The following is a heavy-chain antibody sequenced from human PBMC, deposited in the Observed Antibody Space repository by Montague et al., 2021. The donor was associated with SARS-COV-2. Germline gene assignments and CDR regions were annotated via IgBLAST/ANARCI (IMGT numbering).Heavy chain of an antibody. CDR1: GDSLSSGSYY. D-gene: IGHD1-20*01. J-gene: IGHJ6*02. Sequence: TLSLTCSVSGDSLSSGSYYWSWIRQPAGKGLEWIGRIYRGGSHNYNPSLKSRVTISGDMSKNQFSLNVSSVTAADTAVYYCTRDPITGTTGTIYNYYGLDVWGQGTPVTVSS. CDR3: TRDPITGTTGTIYNYYGLDV. CDR2: IYRGGSH. V-gene: IGHV4-61*02.